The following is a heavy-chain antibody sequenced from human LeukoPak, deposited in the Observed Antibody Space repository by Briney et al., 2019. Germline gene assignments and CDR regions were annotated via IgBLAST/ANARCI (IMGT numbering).Heavy chain of an antibody. D-gene: IGHD2-15*01. CDR2: IVVGSGNT. CDR1: GFTFTSSA. J-gene: IGHJ4*02. CDR3: AAFQRGGSGRLIDY. V-gene: IGHV1-58*02. Sequence: ASVKVSCKASGFTFTSSAMQWVRQARGQRLEWIGWIVVGSGNTNYAQKFQERVTITRDMSTSTAYMELSSLRSEDTAVYYCAAFQRGGSGRLIDYWGQGTLVTVSS.